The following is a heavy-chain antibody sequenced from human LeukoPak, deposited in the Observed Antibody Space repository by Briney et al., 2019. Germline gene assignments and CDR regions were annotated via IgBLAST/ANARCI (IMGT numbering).Heavy chain of an antibody. Sequence: PGGSLRLSCAASGFTLSSYSMNWVRQAPGKGLEWVSSISSSSSYIYYAGSLKGLFTISRDNAKNSLSLQMNSLRAEDTAVYYCARDTHCSSTSCYNAFDIWGQGTMVTVSS. J-gene: IGHJ3*02. CDR3: ARDTHCSSTSCYNAFDI. CDR1: GFTLSSYS. CDR2: ISSSSSYI. D-gene: IGHD2-2*02. V-gene: IGHV3-21*01.